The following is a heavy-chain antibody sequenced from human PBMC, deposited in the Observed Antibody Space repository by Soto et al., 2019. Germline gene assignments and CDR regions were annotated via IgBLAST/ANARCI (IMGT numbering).Heavy chain of an antibody. CDR1: GFTFSSYG. D-gene: IGHD3-10*01. J-gene: IGHJ4*02. CDR2: IWYDGSNK. Sequence: GGSLRLSCAASGFTFSSYGMHWVRQAPGKGLEWVAVIWYDGSNKYYADSVKGRFTISRDNSKNTLYLQMNSLRAEDTAVYYCARDPFVRITMVRGVILPPFDYWGQGTLVTVSS. CDR3: ARDPFVRITMVRGVILPPFDY. V-gene: IGHV3-33*01.